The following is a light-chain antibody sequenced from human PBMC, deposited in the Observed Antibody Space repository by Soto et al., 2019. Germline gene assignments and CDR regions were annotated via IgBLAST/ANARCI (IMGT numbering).Light chain of an antibody. CDR1: SSDVGSYNL. CDR3: CSYAGSSGLV. CDR2: EVS. Sequence: QSMLTQPASVSGSPGQSITISCTGTSSDVGSYNLVSWYQQHPGKAPKLMIYEVSKRPSGVSNRFSGSKSGNTASLTISGLQAEDEADYYCCSYAGSSGLVFGTGTKVTVL. J-gene: IGLJ1*01. V-gene: IGLV2-23*02.